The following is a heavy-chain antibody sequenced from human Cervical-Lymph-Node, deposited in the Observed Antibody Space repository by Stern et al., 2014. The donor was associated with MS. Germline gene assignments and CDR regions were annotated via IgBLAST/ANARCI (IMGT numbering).Heavy chain of an antibody. J-gene: IGHJ6*02. CDR3: AKDISYAGIAVAGIPRDYYYYYGMDV. V-gene: IGHV3-9*01. CDR2: ISWNSGSI. Sequence: EVQLVESGGGLVQPGRSLRLSCAASGFTFDDYAMHWVRQAPGKGLEWVSGISWNSGSIGYADSVKGRFTISRDNAKNSLYLQMNSLRAEDTALYYCAKDISYAGIAVAGIPRDYYYYYGMDVWGQGTTVTVSS. CDR1: GFTFDDYA. D-gene: IGHD6-19*01.